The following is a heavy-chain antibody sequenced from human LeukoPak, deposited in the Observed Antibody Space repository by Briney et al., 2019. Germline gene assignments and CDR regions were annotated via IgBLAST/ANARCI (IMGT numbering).Heavy chain of an antibody. V-gene: IGHV3-23*01. CDR2: ISGSGGST. J-gene: IGHJ4*02. Sequence: PGGSLRLSCAASGFTFSSYAMSWVRQAPGKGLEWVSAISGSGGSTYYADSVKGRFTISRDNSKNTLYLQMNSLRAEDTAVYYCARGKYYYGSGSDFDYWGQGTLVTVSS. CDR1: GFTFSSYA. D-gene: IGHD3-10*01. CDR3: ARGKYYYGSGSDFDY.